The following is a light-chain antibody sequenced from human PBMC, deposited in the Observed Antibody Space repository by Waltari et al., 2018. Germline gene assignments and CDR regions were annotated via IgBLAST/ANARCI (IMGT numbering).Light chain of an antibody. V-gene: IGLV1-36*01. CDR3: AAWDDSLKGVL. CDR1: RSNIGNNA. CDR2: ADD. J-gene: IGLJ2*01. Sequence: QSVLTQTPSVSEAPRQRVTISCSGSRSNIGNNAVNWYQQVPGKAPKLLVFADDVLPSGGSDRFSGSKSGTSASLAISGLRSEDEGVYFCAAWDDSLKGVLFGGGTKLTVL.